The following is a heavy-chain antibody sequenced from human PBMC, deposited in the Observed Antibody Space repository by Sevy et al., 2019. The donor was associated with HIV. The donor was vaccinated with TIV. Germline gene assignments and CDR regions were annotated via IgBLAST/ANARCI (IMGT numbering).Heavy chain of an antibody. V-gene: IGHV1-24*01. CDR3: ATTREYYEDNSGYLDY. J-gene: IGHJ4*02. CDR2: FDPEDGER. Sequence: VSVKVSCKVSGKNLNDLPMHWVRQAPGKGLEWMGRFDPEDGERIYAQKFQGRVTMTEDTSRDTAYMELNSLRSEDTAMYYCATTREYYEDNSGYLDYWGQGILVTVSS. CDR1: GKNLNDLP. D-gene: IGHD3-16*01.